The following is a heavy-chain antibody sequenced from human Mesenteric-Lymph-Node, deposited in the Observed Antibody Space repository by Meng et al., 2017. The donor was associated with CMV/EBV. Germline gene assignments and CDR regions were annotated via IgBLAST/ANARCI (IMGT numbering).Heavy chain of an antibody. V-gene: IGHV4-59*13. CDR3: ARGAGWYRPEYFQH. J-gene: IGHJ1*01. CDR1: AGAINYYY. Sequence: SETLSLTCTVSAGAINYYYWSWIRQAPGKGLEWIGYIYHSGTTNYNPSLKSRVTISVDTSKNQFSLKLSSVTAADTAVYYCARGAGWYRPEYFQHWGQGTLVTVSS. D-gene: IGHD1-1*01. CDR2: IYHSGTT.